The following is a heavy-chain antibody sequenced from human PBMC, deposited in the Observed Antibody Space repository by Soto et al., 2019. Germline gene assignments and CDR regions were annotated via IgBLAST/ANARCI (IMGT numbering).Heavy chain of an antibody. J-gene: IGHJ5*01. CDR1: GGTFSRYA. Sequence: QVQLVQSGAEVRKPGSSVKVSCKASGGTFSRYAINLVRQAPGQGLEWMGGIIPMFGTTNYAQKFKGRVTITADESTSTVYMELNTLRSEDAAVYYCARASIHGSSWYFWFDPWGQGPLVTVSS. V-gene: IGHV1-69*01. CDR2: IIPMFGTT. D-gene: IGHD6-13*01. CDR3: ARASIHGSSWYFWFDP.